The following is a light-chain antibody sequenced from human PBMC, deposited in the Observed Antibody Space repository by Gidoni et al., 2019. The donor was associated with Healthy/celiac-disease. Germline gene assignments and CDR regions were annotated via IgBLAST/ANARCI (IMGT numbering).Light chain of an antibody. Sequence: DIQMTQSPSSLSASVGDRVTITCRASQSISSYLNGYQQKPGNAPKLLIYAASSWQSGAPSRFGGGGGGADFTLSIRRRRPEEFAAYYCQQSYSTLTFGGGTKVEIK. CDR3: QQSYSTLT. CDR2: AAS. CDR1: QSISSY. V-gene: IGKV1-39*01. J-gene: IGKJ4*01.